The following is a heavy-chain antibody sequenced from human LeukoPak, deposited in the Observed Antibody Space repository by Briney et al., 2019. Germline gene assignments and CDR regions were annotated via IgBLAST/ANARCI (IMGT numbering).Heavy chain of an antibody. V-gene: IGHV3-7*01. CDR2: IQPDGSEG. Sequence: GGSLRLSCAASGFTFSSTWMSWVRQAPGKGLEWVGNIQPDGSEGYPVDSVKGRFTISRDNARNSLFLQMNSLRVEDTAVYYCASQSYARFDPWGQGTQVTVSS. J-gene: IGHJ5*02. D-gene: IGHD3-16*01. CDR1: GFTFSSTW. CDR3: ASQSYARFDP.